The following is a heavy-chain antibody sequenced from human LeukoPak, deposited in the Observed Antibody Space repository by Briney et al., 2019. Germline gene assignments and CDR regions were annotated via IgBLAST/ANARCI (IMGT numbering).Heavy chain of an antibody. D-gene: IGHD4-11*01. CDR2: INTDESIT. Sequence: GGSLRLSCASSGFTFSGSWMYWVRQAPGKGLVWVSGINTDESITTYADSVKGRFTISRDNAKNTLYLQMNSLRAEDTAVYYCARGLVPGFLDYWGQGTPVTVSS. V-gene: IGHV3-74*01. J-gene: IGHJ4*02. CDR3: ARGLVPGFLDY. CDR1: GFTFSGSW.